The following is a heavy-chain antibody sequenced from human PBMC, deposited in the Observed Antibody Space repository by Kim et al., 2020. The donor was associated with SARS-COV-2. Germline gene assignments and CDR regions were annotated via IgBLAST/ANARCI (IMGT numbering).Heavy chain of an antibody. D-gene: IGHD3-22*01. V-gene: IGHV3-48*03. Sequence: GGSLRLSCAASGFTFSSYEMNWVRQAPGKGLEWVSYISSSGSTIYYADSVKGRFTISRDNAKNSLYLQMNSLRAEDTAVYYCARDVDWYDSSGYMPWGQGTLVTVSS. CDR3: ARDVDWYDSSGYMP. CDR2: ISSSGSTI. J-gene: IGHJ5*02. CDR1: GFTFSSYE.